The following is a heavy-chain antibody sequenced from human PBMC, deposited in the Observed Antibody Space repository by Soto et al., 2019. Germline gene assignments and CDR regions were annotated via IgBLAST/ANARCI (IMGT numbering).Heavy chain of an antibody. CDR1: GFTFSNYG. D-gene: IGHD1-26*01. CDR2: ILYDGSTK. CDR3: AKDRGEWDLPPEPPSS. J-gene: IGHJ5*02. Sequence: QVQLVESGGGVVQPGRSLRLSCAASGFTFSNYGMHWVRQAPGKGLEWVAVILYDGSTKYYADSVKGRFTISRATSKNTLYLQMTSLRAEDTAVYYCAKDRGEWDLPPEPPSSWGQGTLVTVSS. V-gene: IGHV3-30*18.